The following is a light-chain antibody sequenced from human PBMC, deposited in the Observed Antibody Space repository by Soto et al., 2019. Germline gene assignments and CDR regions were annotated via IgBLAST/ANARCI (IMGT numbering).Light chain of an antibody. Sequence: DIQLTQSPSFLSASVGDRVTITCRASPGISSYLAWHQQKPGKAPKLLIYAASTLQSGVPSRFSGSGSETEFTLTISSLQPEDFATYYCQQLHSSPYSFGQGTKLEIK. CDR2: AAS. CDR3: QQLHSSPYS. V-gene: IGKV1-9*01. J-gene: IGKJ2*01. CDR1: PGISSY.